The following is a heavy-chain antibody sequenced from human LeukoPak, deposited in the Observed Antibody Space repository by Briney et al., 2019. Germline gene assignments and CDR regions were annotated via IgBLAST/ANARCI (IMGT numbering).Heavy chain of an antibody. CDR3: ASNVHYYGSGSSCAFDT. D-gene: IGHD3-10*01. J-gene: IGHJ3*02. CDR2: IYYSGST. CDR1: GGSISSGGYY. V-gene: IGHV4-31*03. Sequence: PSQTLSLTCTVSGGSISSGGYYWSWIRQHPGKGLEWIGYIYYSGSTYYNPSLKSRVTISVDTSKNQFSLKLSSVTAADTAVYYCASNVHYYGSGSSCAFDTWGQGTLVTVSS.